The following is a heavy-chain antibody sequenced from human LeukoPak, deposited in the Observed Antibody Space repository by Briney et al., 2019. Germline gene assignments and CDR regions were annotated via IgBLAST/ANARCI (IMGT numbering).Heavy chain of an antibody. CDR2: IYTSGST. D-gene: IGHD6-13*01. CDR1: GGSISSGSYY. Sequence: PSQTLSLTCTVSGGSISSGSYYWSWIRQPAGKGLEWIGRIYTSGSTNYNPSLESRITISVDTSKNQFSLKLSSVTAADTAVYYCARGGSSWYSDWFDPWGQGTLVTVSP. CDR3: ARGGSSWYSDWFDP. V-gene: IGHV4-61*02. J-gene: IGHJ5*02.